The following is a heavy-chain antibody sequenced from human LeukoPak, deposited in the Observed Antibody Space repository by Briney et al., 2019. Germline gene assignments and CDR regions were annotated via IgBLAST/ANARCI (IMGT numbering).Heavy chain of an antibody. CDR2: IYHTGSA. D-gene: IGHD2-21*02. J-gene: IGHJ6*03. V-gene: IGHV4-39*02. CDR3: ARLRDCGNLFFYFYMDV. CDR1: GVSTGSQNFY. Sequence: SETLSLTCSVSGVSTGSQNFYWAWIRQPPGKGLEWIGNIYHTGSAYYSAALKSRVTISIDTSKDNFSLRLTSLTAADTAVYYCARLRDCGNLFFYFYMDVWGKGATVTVSS.